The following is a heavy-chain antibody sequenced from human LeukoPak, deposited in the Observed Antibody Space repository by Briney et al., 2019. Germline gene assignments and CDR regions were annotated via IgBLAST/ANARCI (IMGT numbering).Heavy chain of an antibody. Sequence: ASVKVSCKASGYTFTSYDINWVRQATGQGLEWMGWMNPNSGNTGYAQKFQGRVTVTRNTSISTAHMELSSLRSEDTAVYYCARGELHGFHDGDYWGQGTLVTVSS. CDR1: GYTFTSYD. V-gene: IGHV1-8*01. CDR3: ARGELHGFHDGDY. CDR2: MNPNSGNT. J-gene: IGHJ4*02. D-gene: IGHD1-26*01.